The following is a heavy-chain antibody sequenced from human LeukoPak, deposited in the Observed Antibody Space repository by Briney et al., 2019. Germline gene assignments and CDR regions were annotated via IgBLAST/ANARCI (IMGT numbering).Heavy chain of an antibody. CDR3: AKGRGKVTATTDRFDY. D-gene: IGHD2-21*02. CDR2: ISWNSGTI. CDR1: GFTFDDYA. V-gene: IGHV3-9*01. J-gene: IGHJ4*02. Sequence: GRSLRLSCAASGFTFDDYAMHWVRQAPGKCLEWVSGISWNSGTIGYADSVKGRFTISRDNAKNSLYLQMNSLRAEDTALYYCAKGRGKVTATTDRFDYWGQGTLVGVSS.